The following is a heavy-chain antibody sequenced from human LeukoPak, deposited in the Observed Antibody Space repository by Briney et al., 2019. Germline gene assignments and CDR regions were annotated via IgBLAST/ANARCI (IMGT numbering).Heavy chain of an antibody. CDR2: INSDGSTT. J-gene: IGHJ4*02. V-gene: IGHV3-74*01. D-gene: IGHD5-12*01. CDR1: GFTFSSYW. CDR3: ARVPLYSGYDYGVYFDY. Sequence: GGSLRFSCAASGFTFSSYWMHWVRQAPGKGLVWVSRINSDGSTTSYADSVKGRFTISRDNAKNTLYLQMNSLRAEDTAVYYCARVPLYSGYDYGVYFDYWGQGTLVTVSS.